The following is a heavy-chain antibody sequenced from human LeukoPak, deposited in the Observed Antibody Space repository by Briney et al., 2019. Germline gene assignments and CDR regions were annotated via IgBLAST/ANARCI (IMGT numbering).Heavy chain of an antibody. CDR2: IWYDGSNK. J-gene: IGHJ4*02. V-gene: IGHV3-33*01. CDR3: ARELEITVAGTLGY. D-gene: IGHD6-19*01. Sequence: PGGSLRLSCAASGFTFSSYAMHWVRQAPGKGLEWVAVIWYDGSNKYYADSVKGRFTISRDHSKNTLYLQMKSLRAEDTAVYYCARELEITVAGTLGYWGQGTLVTVSS. CDR1: GFTFSSYA.